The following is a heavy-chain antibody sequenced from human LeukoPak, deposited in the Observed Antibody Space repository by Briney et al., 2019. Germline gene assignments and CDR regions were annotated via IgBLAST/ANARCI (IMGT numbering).Heavy chain of an antibody. V-gene: IGHV4-39*01. J-gene: IGHJ5*02. CDR3: ARQWWTSVVAVLYWFDP. CDR2: IYYSGCT. CDR1: GGSISSSSYY. Sequence: SETLSLTCTVSGGSISSSSYYWGGIRQPPGKGLEWMGSIYYSGCTYYNPSLKSRVPISVGTSKNQFSLKLSSVTAADTAVYYCARQWWTSVVAVLYWFDPWGQGTLVTVSS. D-gene: IGHD2-15*01.